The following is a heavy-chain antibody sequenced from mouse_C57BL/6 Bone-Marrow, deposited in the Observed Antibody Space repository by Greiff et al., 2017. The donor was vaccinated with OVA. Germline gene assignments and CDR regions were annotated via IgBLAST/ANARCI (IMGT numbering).Heavy chain of an antibody. V-gene: IGHV1-19*01. Sequence: VQLQQSGPVLVKPGASVKMSCKASGYTFTDYYMNWVKQSHGKSLEWIGVINPYNGGTSYNQKFKGKATLTVDKSSSTAYMELNSLTSEDSAVYYCARSLYYGSPYYAMDYWGQGTSVTVSS. CDR1: GYTFTDYY. J-gene: IGHJ4*01. D-gene: IGHD1-1*01. CDR3: ARSLYYGSPYYAMDY. CDR2: INPYNGGT.